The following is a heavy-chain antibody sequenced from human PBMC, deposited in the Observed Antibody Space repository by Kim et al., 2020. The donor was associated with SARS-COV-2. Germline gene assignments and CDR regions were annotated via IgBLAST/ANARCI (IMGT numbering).Heavy chain of an antibody. CDR1: GFTVSNNA. CDR3: ARDRGATPDDPYHFDG. V-gene: IGHV3-23*01. Sequence: GGSLRLSCAASGFTVSNNAMSWVRQAPGKGLEWVSALSANGKNIYYLTSVKGRFSISRDTAKNTLYLQMNSLTVEDSAVYYCARDRGATPDDPYHFDGWGQGTLVTVSS. CDR2: LSANGKNI. J-gene: IGHJ4*02.